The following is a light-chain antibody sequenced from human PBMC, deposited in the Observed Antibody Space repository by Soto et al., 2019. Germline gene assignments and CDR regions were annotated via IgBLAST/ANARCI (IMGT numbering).Light chain of an antibody. CDR3: QQYNSYSPYT. CDR1: ENISRW. Sequence: DIQMTQSPSTLSASVGDRVTITCRASENISRWLARYQQKPGKAPKVLIYEASSLSSGVPSRFGGSGSGTEFTLTISGVQPDDFATYYCQQYNSYSPYTFGQGTKLDIK. V-gene: IGKV1-5*01. CDR2: EAS. J-gene: IGKJ2*01.